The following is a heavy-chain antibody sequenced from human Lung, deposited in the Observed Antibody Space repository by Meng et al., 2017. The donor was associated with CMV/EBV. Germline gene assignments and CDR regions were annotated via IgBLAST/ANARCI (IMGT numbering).Heavy chain of an antibody. CDR1: GFTFSDHW. J-gene: IGHJ3*01. V-gene: IGHV3-7*01. D-gene: IGHD2-2*01. CDR2: IKHDGNQA. Sequence: GGSLRLXCEDSGFTFSDHWMGWVRQAPGKGLEWVANIKHDGNQAYYVDSLKGRFTISRDNARRALYLHLNSLRVEDTAVYYCARILGCESTRCYEGAFDLWGQGTXVTVSS. CDR3: ARILGCESTRCYEGAFDL.